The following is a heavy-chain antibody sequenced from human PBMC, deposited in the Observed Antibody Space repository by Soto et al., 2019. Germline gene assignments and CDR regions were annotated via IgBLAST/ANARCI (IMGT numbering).Heavy chain of an antibody. CDR3: ASSDPPSMVRGADYYYYYGMDV. V-gene: IGHV1-69*13. CDR2: IIPIFGTA. Sequence: SVKVSCKASGGTFSSYAISCVRQAPGQGLEWMGGIIPIFGTANYAQKFQGRVTITADESTSTAYMELSSLRSEDTAVYYCASSDPPSMVRGADYYYYYGMDVWGQGTTVTVSS. CDR1: GGTFSSYA. D-gene: IGHD3-10*01. J-gene: IGHJ6*02.